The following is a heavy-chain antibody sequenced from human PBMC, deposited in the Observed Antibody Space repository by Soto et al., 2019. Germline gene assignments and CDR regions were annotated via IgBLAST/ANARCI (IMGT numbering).Heavy chain of an antibody. CDR2: VSSSGTTI. CDR3: ARMGPRAARPSY. Sequence: QVQLVESGGGLVKPGGSLRLSCAASGFTFSDYDMSWIRQAPGKGLEWVSFVSSSGTTIYYADSVKGQFTISRDNAKTSLYLQMNSLRAEDTAVYYCARMGPRAARPSYWGQGTLVTVSS. CDR1: GFTFSDYD. V-gene: IGHV3-11*01. D-gene: IGHD6-6*01. J-gene: IGHJ4*02.